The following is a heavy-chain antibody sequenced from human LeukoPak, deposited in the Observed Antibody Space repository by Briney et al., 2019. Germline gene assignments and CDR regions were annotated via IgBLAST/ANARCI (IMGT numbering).Heavy chain of an antibody. CDR3: AREQKGGLSGSLGGLFASYYTYYYMDV. D-gene: IGHD3-16*01. CDR2: IIPILGIA. Sequence: GASVKVSCKASGGTFSSYAISWVRQAPGQGLEWMGRIIPILGIANYAQKFQGRVTITADKSTSTAYMELSSLRSEDTAVYFCAREQKGGLSGSLGGLFASYYTYYYMDVWGRGTTVTVSS. J-gene: IGHJ6*03. V-gene: IGHV1-69*04. CDR1: GGTFSSYA.